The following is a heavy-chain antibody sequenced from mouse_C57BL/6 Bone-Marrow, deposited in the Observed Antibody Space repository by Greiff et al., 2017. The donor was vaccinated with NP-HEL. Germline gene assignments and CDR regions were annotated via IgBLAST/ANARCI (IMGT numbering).Heavy chain of an antibody. CDR3: TPIYYYGSSYGFAY. V-gene: IGHV14-4*01. CDR1: GFNIKDDY. CDR2: IDPENGDT. J-gene: IGHJ3*01. D-gene: IGHD1-1*01. Sequence: EVQGVESGAELVRPGASVKLSCTASGFNIKDDYMHWVKQRPEQGLEWIGWIDPENGDTEYASKFQGKATITADTSSNTAYLQLSVLTSEDTAVYYCTPIYYYGSSYGFAYWGQGTLVTVSA.